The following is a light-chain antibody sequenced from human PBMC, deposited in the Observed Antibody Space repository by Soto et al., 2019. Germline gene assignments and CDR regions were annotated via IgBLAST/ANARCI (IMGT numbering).Light chain of an antibody. J-gene: IGKJ2*01. CDR2: GAS. V-gene: IGKV3-20*01. CDR3: QQYGSSPRYT. CDR1: QSVSSSY. Sequence: EIVLTQSPGTLSLSPGERATLSCRASQSVSSSYLAWYQQKPGQAPRLLIYGASSRATGIPDRFSGSGCGTDFALTIRRMEPEDFAVYYCQQYGSSPRYTFGQGTKLEIK.